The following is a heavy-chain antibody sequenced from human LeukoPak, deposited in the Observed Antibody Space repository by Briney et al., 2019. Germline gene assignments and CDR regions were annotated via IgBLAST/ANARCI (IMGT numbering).Heavy chain of an antibody. CDR1: GYSFTNYW. CDR3: ARLTMRGLVADI. Sequence: GESLKISCQTSGYSFTNYWIGWVRQTPGKGLEWMGIIFPGDSDTRYSPSFQGQVTISADKSLSTAYLQWSSLKASDTAMYYCARLTMRGLVADIWGQGTMVTVSS. J-gene: IGHJ3*02. V-gene: IGHV5-51*01. D-gene: IGHD4/OR15-4a*01. CDR2: IFPGDSDT.